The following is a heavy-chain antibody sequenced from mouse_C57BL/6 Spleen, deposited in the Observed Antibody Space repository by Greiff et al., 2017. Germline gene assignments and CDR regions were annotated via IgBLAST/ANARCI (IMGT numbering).Heavy chain of an antibody. Sequence: QVQLKESGPGLVQPSQSLSITCTVSGFSLTSYGVHWVRQSPGKGLEWLGVIWRGGSTDYNAAFMSRLSSTKDNSKSQVFFKMNSLQADDTAIYYCAKTGLADWYFDVWCTGTTVTVSS. D-gene: IGHD2-2*01. V-gene: IGHV2-5*01. CDR2: IWRGGST. CDR1: GFSLTSYG. J-gene: IGHJ1*03. CDR3: AKTGLADWYFDV.